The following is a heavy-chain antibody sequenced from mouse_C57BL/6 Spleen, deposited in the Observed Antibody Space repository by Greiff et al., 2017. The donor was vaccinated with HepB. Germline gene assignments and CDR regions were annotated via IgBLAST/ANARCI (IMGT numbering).Heavy chain of an antibody. Sequence: EVQLQQSGPELVKPGASVKISCKASGYTFTDYYMNWVKQSHGKSLEWIGDINPNNGGTSYNQKFKGKATLTVDKSSSTAYMGLRSLTSEDSAVYYCARHSSGYVDAMDYWGQGTSVTVSS. J-gene: IGHJ4*01. CDR1: GYTFTDYY. CDR3: ARHSSGYVDAMDY. V-gene: IGHV1-26*01. D-gene: IGHD3-2*02. CDR2: INPNNGGT.